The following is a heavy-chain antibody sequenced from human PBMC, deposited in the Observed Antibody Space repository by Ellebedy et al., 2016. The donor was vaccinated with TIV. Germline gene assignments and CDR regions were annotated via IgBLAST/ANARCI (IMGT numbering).Heavy chain of an antibody. CDR2: ISAYNGNT. CDR1: GYTFSSYG. D-gene: IGHD1-26*01. CDR3: ARRGRKVGASDY. J-gene: IGHJ4*02. Sequence: AASVKVSCKTSGYTFSSYGITWVRQAPGHRLEGMGWISAYNGNTYYAQSLQGRVTMPADISTSTSYMELKRLTSDDTAVYYCARRGRKVGASDYWGQGTLVTVSS. V-gene: IGHV1-18*04.